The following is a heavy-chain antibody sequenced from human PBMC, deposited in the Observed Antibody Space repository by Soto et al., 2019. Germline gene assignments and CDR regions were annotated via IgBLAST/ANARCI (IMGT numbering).Heavy chain of an antibody. CDR3: ATTYYYDSSGYYGWFDP. CDR2: IYYSGST. J-gene: IGHJ5*02. CDR1: GGSISSSSYY. V-gene: IGHV4-39*01. D-gene: IGHD3-22*01. Sequence: SETLSLTCTVSGGSISSSSYYWGWIRQPPGKGLEWIGSIYYSGSTYYNPSLKSRVTISVDTSKNQFSLKLSSVTAADTAVYYCATTYYYDSSGYYGWFDPWGQGTLVTVSS.